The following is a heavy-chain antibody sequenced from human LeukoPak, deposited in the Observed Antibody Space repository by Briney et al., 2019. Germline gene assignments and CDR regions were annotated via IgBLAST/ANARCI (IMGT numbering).Heavy chain of an antibody. CDR3: ARDPDLRRGYDGEGY. V-gene: IGHV3-7*05. CDR1: GFSFSSYW. CDR2: IKQDGREK. Sequence: PGGSPRLSCAASGFSFSSYWMSWVRQAPGKGLEFVANIKQDGREKNYVDSVRGRFTISRDNAKNSLYLQMNSLRAEDTAVYYCARDPDLRRGYDGEGYWGQGTLVTVSS. J-gene: IGHJ4*02. D-gene: IGHD5-12*01.